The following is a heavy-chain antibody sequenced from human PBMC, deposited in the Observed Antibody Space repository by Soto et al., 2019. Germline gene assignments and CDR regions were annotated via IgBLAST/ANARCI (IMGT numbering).Heavy chain of an antibody. Sequence: QVQLVESGGGVVQPGRSLRLSCAASGFTFSNYDMHWVRQAPGKGLEWVALIRYDGSNKYYADSVKGRFTISRDNSKNTLYLQMNSLRVEDTAVYYCASRGVAAVDFDYWGQGTLVTVSS. CDR3: ASRGVAAVDFDY. D-gene: IGHD6-13*01. V-gene: IGHV3-33*01. CDR1: GFTFSNYD. CDR2: IRYDGSNK. J-gene: IGHJ4*02.